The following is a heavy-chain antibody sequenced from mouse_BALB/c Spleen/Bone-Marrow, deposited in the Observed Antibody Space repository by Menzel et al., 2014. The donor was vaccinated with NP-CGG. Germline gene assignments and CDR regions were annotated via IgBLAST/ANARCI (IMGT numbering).Heavy chain of an antibody. CDR1: GFTFTDYY. D-gene: IGHD2-1*01. CDR2: IRNKANGYTT. CDR3: ARDVGNYVRFAY. V-gene: IGHV7-3*02. Sequence: DVQLVESGGGLVQPGGSLRLSCATSGFTFTDYYMSWVRQPPGKALEWLGFIRNKANGYTTEYSASVEGRFTISRDNSQSILYLQMNTLRAEDSATYYCARDVGNYVRFAYWGQGTLVTVSA. J-gene: IGHJ3*01.